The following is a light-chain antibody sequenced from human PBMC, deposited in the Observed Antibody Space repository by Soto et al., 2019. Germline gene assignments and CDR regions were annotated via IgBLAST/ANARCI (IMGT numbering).Light chain of an antibody. J-gene: IGKJ3*01. CDR3: HHDADVQT. V-gene: IGKV1-33*01. CDR2: DAS. CDR1: QDISQL. Sequence: DIQMTQSPTSLSASVGDRVTITCQASQDISQLLNWYQQKPGKAPKLLIYDASNLETGVPPRFSGSGSGTDFTFTISSLQPEDIATYYCHHDADVQTFGPGTKVD.